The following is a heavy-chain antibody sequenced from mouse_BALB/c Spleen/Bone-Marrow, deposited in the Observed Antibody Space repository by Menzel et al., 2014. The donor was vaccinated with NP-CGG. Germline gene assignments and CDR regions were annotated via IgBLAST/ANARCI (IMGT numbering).Heavy chain of an antibody. D-gene: IGHD1-1*01. Sequence: VKLVESGAELAKPGASVQMSCKASGYTFTSYWMHWVKQRPGQGLEWIGYINPSTGYTEYNQKFKGKATLTADKSSSTAYMQLSSLASEDSAVYYCARSNYYSSKDYWGQGTALTVSS. J-gene: IGHJ2*01. CDR2: INPSTGYT. V-gene: IGHV1-7*01. CDR3: ARSNYYSSKDY. CDR1: GYTFTSYW.